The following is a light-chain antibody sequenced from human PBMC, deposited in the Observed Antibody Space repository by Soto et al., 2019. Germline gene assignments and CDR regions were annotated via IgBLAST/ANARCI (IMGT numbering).Light chain of an antibody. J-gene: IGLJ1*01. CDR3: SSFTTSSTYV. Sequence: QSALTQPPSVSGSPGQSVAISCSGTSSDFGSYNRVSWYQQPPGTAPKLMIYDVSNRPSGVPDRFSGSKSGNTASLTIFGLQAEDEADYYCSSFTTSSTYVFGTGTKVTVL. CDR1: SSDFGSYNR. CDR2: DVS. V-gene: IGLV2-18*02.